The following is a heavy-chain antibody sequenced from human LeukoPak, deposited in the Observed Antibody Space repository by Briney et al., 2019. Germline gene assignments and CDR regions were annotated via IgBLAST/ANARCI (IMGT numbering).Heavy chain of an antibody. CDR1: GFTFSSYE. D-gene: IGHD2-2*01. CDR2: ISSSGSTI. V-gene: IGHV3-48*03. Sequence: GRSLRLSCAASGFTFSSYEMNWVRQAPGKGLEWVSYISSSGSTIYYADSVKGRFTISRDNAKNSLYLQMNSLRAEDTAVYYCARGGYCSSTCCYENYYYGMDVWGQGTTVTVSS. CDR3: ARGGYCSSTCCYENYYYGMDV. J-gene: IGHJ6*02.